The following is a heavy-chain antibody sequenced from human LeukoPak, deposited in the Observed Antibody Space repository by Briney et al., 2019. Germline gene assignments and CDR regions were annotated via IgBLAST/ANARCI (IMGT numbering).Heavy chain of an antibody. J-gene: IGHJ4*02. CDR1: GGTLSSYA. Sequence: SVKVSCKASGGTLSSYAISWVRQAPGQGLDWMGGIIPIFGTANYAQKFQGRVTITADESTSTAYMELSSLRSEDTAVYYCARGRTADEFDYWGQGTLVTVSS. V-gene: IGHV1-69*01. CDR3: ARGRTADEFDY. CDR2: IIPIFGTA. D-gene: IGHD5-18*01.